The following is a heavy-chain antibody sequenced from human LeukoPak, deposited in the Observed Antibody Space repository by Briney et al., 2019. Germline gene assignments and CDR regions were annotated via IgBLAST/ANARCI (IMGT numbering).Heavy chain of an antibody. CDR2: ISSSSSYI. Sequence: GGSLRLSCAASGFTFSSYSMNWVRQAPGKGLEWVSSISSSSSYIYYADSVKGRFTISRDNAKNSLYLQMNSLRAEDMAVYYCARDRYNWNLRVGFDPWGQGTLVTVSS. V-gene: IGHV3-21*01. D-gene: IGHD1-7*01. CDR3: ARDRYNWNLRVGFDP. CDR1: GFTFSSYS. J-gene: IGHJ5*02.